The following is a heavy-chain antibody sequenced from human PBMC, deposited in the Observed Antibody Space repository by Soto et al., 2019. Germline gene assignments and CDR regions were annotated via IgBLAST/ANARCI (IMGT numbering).Heavy chain of an antibody. J-gene: IGHJ4*02. Sequence: GGSLRLSCAASGFPFSSYGMNWVRQAPGRGLEWVSAISGSGGSTYYADSVKGRFTISRDNPKNTLYLQMNSLRAEDTAVYYCAKDKQWLAPFDYWGQGTLVTVSS. CDR3: AKDKQWLAPFDY. D-gene: IGHD6-19*01. CDR1: GFPFSSYG. CDR2: ISGSGGST. V-gene: IGHV3-23*01.